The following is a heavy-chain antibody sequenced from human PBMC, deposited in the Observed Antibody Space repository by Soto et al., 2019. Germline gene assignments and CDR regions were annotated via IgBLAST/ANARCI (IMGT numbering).Heavy chain of an antibody. CDR3: ARGTVAGSDL. Sequence: DSVQLCCKASGYTFTSYGIVWVRQAPGQGLEWMGWISPYSGETRYAEKFQDRVTLTTDTSTKTAYMDLRNLKSDDTAVYWCARGTVAGSDLWGQGSPVTVSA. J-gene: IGHJ1*01. CDR1: GYTFTSYG. D-gene: IGHD6-19*01. CDR2: ISPYSGET. V-gene: IGHV1-18*04.